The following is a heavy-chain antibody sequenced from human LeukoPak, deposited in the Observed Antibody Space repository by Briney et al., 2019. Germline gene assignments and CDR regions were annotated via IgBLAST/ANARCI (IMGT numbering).Heavy chain of an antibody. CDR3: ATSGTYFYYYYFDI. Sequence: PGGSLRLSCAASGFTFSYYHMSWIRQAPGKGLEWISYISRGDETTNYADSVKGRFTISRDNAKNSLYLHLNSLRADDTAVYFCATSGTYFYYYYFDIWGTGTTVTVSS. V-gene: IGHV3-11*01. J-gene: IGHJ6*03. CDR2: ISRGDETT. D-gene: IGHD1-1*01. CDR1: GFTFSYYH.